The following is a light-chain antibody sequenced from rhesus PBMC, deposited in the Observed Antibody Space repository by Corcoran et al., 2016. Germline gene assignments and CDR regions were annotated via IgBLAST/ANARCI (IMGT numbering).Light chain of an antibody. CDR1: QGITND. V-gene: IGKV1-33*02. CDR3: QHYYSPPHS. J-gene: IGKJ2*01. Sequence: DIQMTQSPSSLSASVGDRVTITCRASQGITNDLAWYQQKPGKTPKLLIYGASSLPSGIPSRFRGSGSGTDFTLTINSLQPEDFTTYYCQHYYSPPHSFGQGTKLEIK. CDR2: GAS.